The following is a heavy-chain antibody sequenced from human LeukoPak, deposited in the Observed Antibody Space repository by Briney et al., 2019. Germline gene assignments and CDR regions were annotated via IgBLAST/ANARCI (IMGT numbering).Heavy chain of an antibody. CDR1: GYSFTSYW. Sequence: GESLKISCKGSGYSFTSYWIGWVRQMPGKGLEWMGIIYPGGSDTRYSPSFQGQVTISADKSISTAYLQWSSLKASDTAMYYCARSLGEWLLSTDAFDIWGQGTMVTVSS. D-gene: IGHD3-3*01. V-gene: IGHV5-51*01. CDR2: IYPGGSDT. J-gene: IGHJ3*02. CDR3: ARSLGEWLLSTDAFDI.